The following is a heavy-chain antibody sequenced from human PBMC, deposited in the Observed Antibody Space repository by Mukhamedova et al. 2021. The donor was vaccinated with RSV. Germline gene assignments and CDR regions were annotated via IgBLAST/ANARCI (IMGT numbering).Heavy chain of an antibody. Sequence: DSVKGRFTISRDNSKNTLYLQMNSLRAEDTAVYYCAKGGLMVYAIPPSYYYMDVWGKGTTVTVSS. D-gene: IGHD2-8*01. V-gene: IGHV3-23*01. J-gene: IGHJ6*03. CDR3: AKGGLMVYAIPPSYYYMDV.